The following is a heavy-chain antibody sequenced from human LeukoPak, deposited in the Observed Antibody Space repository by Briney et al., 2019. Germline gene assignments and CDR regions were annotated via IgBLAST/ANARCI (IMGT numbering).Heavy chain of an antibody. CDR1: GFTFDDYV. CDR3: ARGRGSFYYYYMDV. Sequence: GGSLRLSCAASGFTFDDYVMSWVRHGPGTGLEWVAGINWKGDSTGYVDSVKGRFTISRDNAKNSLYLQMNSLRAEDTALYYCARGRGSFYYYYMDVWGKGTTVTVSS. J-gene: IGHJ6*03. CDR2: INWKGDST. V-gene: IGHV3-20*04.